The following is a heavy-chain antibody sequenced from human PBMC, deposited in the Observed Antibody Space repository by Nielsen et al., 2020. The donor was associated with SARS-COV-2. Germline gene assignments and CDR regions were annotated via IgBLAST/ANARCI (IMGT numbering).Heavy chain of an antibody. D-gene: IGHD6-13*01. V-gene: IGHV3-21*01. CDR3: ARDGNRGSSWWPSFDP. Sequence: GGSLRLSCAASGFSFSRYSMVWVRQAPGKGLEWVSSITSSSSNIHYADSMKGRFTISRDNAKNSLFLQMNSLRAEDTAVYYCARDGNRGSSWWPSFDPWGQGTLVTVSS. CDR2: ITSSSSNI. CDR1: GFSFSRYS. J-gene: IGHJ5*02.